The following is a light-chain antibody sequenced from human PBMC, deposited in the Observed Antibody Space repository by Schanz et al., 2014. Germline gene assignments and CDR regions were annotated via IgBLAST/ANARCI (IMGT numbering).Light chain of an antibody. V-gene: IGKV3-15*01. Sequence: EVVMTQSPDTLSVSPGERATLSCRASQNVGSNFAWFQQHPGQAPRLLIYAASTRATDTPARFSGSGSGTDFTLTISSLQSEDFAVYYCHHYGGSPYTFGQGTKLEIK. CDR3: HHYGGSPYT. J-gene: IGKJ2*01. CDR1: QNVGSN. CDR2: AAS.